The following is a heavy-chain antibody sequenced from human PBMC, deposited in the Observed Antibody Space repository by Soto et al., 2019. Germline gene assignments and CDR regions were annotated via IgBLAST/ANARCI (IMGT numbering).Heavy chain of an antibody. CDR1: GGSISSGGYY. CDR2: IYYSGST. V-gene: IGHV4-31*03. CDR3: ARAVENYNKGYNWFDP. Sequence: SSETLSLTCTVSGGSISSGGYYWSWIRQHPGKGLEWIGYIYYSGSTYYNPSLKSRVTISVDTSKNQFSLKLSSVTAADTAVYYCARAVENYNKGYNWFDPWGQGTLVTV. D-gene: IGHD1-7*01. J-gene: IGHJ5*02.